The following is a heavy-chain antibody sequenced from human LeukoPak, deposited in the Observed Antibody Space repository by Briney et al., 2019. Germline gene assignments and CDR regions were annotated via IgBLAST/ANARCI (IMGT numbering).Heavy chain of an antibody. J-gene: IGHJ3*02. CDR1: GGSISSGGYY. Sequence: SETLSLTCTVSGGSISSGGYYWSWIRQHPGKGLEWIGYIYYSGSTYYNPSLKSRVTISVDTSKNQFSLKLSSVTAADTAVYYCARGIVVVTKNDAFDIWGQGTMVTVSS. V-gene: IGHV4-31*03. CDR3: ARGIVVVTKNDAFDI. CDR2: IYYSGST. D-gene: IGHD2-21*02.